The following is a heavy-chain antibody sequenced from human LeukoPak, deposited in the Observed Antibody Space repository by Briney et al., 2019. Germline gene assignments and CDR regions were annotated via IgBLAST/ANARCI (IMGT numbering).Heavy chain of an antibody. J-gene: IGHJ4*02. CDR2: ISSSSSYI. CDR3: ARDRDDYPYY. D-gene: IGHD4-11*01. Sequence: PGGSLRLSCAASGFTFSSYSMNWARKAPGKGPEWVSSISSSSSYIYYADSVKGRFTISRDNAKNSLYLQMNSLRAEDTAVYYCARDRDDYPYYWGQGTLVTVSS. V-gene: IGHV3-21*01. CDR1: GFTFSSYS.